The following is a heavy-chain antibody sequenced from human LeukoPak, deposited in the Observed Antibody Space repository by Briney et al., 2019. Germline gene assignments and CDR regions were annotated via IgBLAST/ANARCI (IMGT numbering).Heavy chain of an antibody. D-gene: IGHD1-26*01. V-gene: IGHV4-4*02. Sequence: SGTLSLTCGVSGGSISGTNWWSWVRQPPGQGLEWIGEISLAGQTNYNPSLNGRVTMSLDKSSNQLSLHLTSVTAADTATYFCSRESGPFCPFGYWGQGTLVVVSS. CDR1: GGSISGTNW. CDR3: SRESGPFCPFGY. CDR2: ISLAGQT. J-gene: IGHJ4*02.